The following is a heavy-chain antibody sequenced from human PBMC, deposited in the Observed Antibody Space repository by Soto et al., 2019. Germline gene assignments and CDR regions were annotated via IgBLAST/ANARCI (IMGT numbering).Heavy chain of an antibody. CDR3: ARVTVGYSYGRSFDY. Sequence: SETQSLTSTVSGGSISSGGYYWSWIRQHPGKGLEWIGYIYYSGSTYYNPSLKSRVTISVDTSKNQFSLKLSSVTAADTAVYYCARVTVGYSYGRSFDYWGQGTLVTVSS. D-gene: IGHD5-18*01. CDR2: IYYSGST. J-gene: IGHJ4*02. CDR1: GGSISSGGYY. V-gene: IGHV4-31*03.